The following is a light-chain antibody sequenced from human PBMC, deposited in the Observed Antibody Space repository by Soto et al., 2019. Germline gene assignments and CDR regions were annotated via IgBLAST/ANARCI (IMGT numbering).Light chain of an antibody. J-gene: IGLJ1*01. Sequence: QSVLTQSPSASGTPGQRVTISCSGSSSNIGSNLVSWYQQLPGTAPKLLIYSNDQRPSGVPDRFSGSKSDTSASLAIRGLQSEDEADYYCAAWDDSLDGSYVFGTGTKLTVL. CDR3: AAWDDSLDGSYV. CDR2: SND. V-gene: IGLV1-44*01. CDR1: SSNIGSNL.